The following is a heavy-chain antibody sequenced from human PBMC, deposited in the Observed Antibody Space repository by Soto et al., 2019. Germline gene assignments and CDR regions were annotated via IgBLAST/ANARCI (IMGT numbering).Heavy chain of an antibody. V-gene: IGHV4-39*01. D-gene: IGHD3-3*01. CDR3: ASAYHFWSGQTPFDP. CDR2: IYFSGST. CDR1: GASISSSSYY. J-gene: IGHJ5*02. Sequence: QLQLQESGPGLVKPSETLSLTCTVSGASISSSSYYWGWIRQPPGKGLEWIGSIYFSGSTYYNPSLPRRVPMSVDTSKAQFSLKLSSVTAADTAVYYCASAYHFWSGQTPFDPWGQGTLVTVSS.